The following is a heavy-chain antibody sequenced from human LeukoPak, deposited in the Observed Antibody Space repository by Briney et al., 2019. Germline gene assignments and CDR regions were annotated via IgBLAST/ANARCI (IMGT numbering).Heavy chain of an antibody. CDR3: AKRLAIAAGGGSARDYYMDV. V-gene: IGHV3-30*02. CDR2: IRYDGSNK. Sequence: PGGSLRLSCAASGFTFSSYGMHWVRQAPGKGLEWVAFIRYDGSNKYYADSVKGRFTISRDNSKNTLYLQMNSLRAEDTAVYYCAKRLAIAAGGGSARDYYMDVWGKGTTVTVSS. CDR1: GFTFSSYG. D-gene: IGHD6-13*01. J-gene: IGHJ6*03.